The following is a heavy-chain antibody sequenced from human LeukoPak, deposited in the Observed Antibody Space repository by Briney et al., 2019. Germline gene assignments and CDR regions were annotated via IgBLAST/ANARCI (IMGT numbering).Heavy chain of an antibody. V-gene: IGHV4-34*01. Sequence: SETLSLTCAVYGGSFSGYYWSWIRQPPGKGLEWIGEINHSGSTNYNPSLTSRVTISVDTSKNQFSLKLSSVTAADTAVYYCARGRGTTVTTRAFDIWGQGTMVTVSS. CDR1: GGSFSGYY. D-gene: IGHD4-17*01. CDR3: ARGRGTTVTTRAFDI. CDR2: INHSGST. J-gene: IGHJ3*02.